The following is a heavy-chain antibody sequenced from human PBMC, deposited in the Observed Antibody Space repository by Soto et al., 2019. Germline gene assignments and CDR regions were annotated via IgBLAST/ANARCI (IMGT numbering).Heavy chain of an antibody. Sequence: QVQLQQWGAGLLKPSETLSLTCAVYGGSFSGYYWSWIRQPPGKGLEWIGEINHSGSTNYNPSLKSRVTISVDTSKNQFSLKLSSVTAADTAVYYCARVMVRGVIIRDAFDIWGQGTMVTVSS. V-gene: IGHV4-34*01. CDR2: INHSGST. CDR3: ARVMVRGVIIRDAFDI. D-gene: IGHD3-10*01. CDR1: GGSFSGYY. J-gene: IGHJ3*02.